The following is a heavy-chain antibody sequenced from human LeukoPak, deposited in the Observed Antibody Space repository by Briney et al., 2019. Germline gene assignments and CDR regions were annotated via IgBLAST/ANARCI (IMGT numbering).Heavy chain of an antibody. D-gene: IGHD2-2*01. CDR3: FRWGVAADMQD. J-gene: IGHJ4*02. Sequence: GGSLRLSCEVSGLTFSDYWTGWVRQAPGKGLEWVANINPAGSDTYYVDSVKGRSTISRDNAKKSTFLQMNNLRVEDTALYFCFRWGVAADMQDWGQGTLVTVSS. CDR1: GLTFSDYW. CDR2: INPAGSDT. V-gene: IGHV3-7*01.